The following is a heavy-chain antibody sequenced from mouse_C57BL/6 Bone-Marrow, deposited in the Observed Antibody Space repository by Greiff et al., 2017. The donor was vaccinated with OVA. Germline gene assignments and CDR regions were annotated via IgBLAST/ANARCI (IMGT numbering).Heavy chain of an antibody. V-gene: IGHV1-52*01. Sequence: QVQLQQPGAELVRPGSSVKLSCKASGYTFTSYWMHWVKQRPIQGLEWIGNIDPSDSETHYNQKFKDKATLTVDKSSSTAYMQLSSLTSEDSAVYYCARFGGDGHYGFAYWGQGTLVTVSA. D-gene: IGHD2-3*01. CDR2: IDPSDSET. J-gene: IGHJ3*01. CDR1: GYTFTSYW. CDR3: ARFGGDGHYGFAY.